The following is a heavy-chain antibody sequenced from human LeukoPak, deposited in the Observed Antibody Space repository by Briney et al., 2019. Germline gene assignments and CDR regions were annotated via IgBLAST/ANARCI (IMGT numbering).Heavy chain of an antibody. V-gene: IGHV3-7*01. CDR3: ARDPGAGTILPLDYFDY. CDR1: GFTFSSYW. CDR2: IKQDGSEI. D-gene: IGHD1-26*01. Sequence: TGGSLRLSCAASGFTFSSYWMSWVRQAPGKGLVWVSNIKQDGSEIYYVDSVKGRFTISRDNAKNSLYLQMNSLRAEDTAVYYCARDPGAGTILPLDYFDYWGQGTLVTVSS. J-gene: IGHJ4*02.